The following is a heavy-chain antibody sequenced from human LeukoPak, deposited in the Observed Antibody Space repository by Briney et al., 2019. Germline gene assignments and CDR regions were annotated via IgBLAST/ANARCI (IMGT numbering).Heavy chain of an antibody. CDR3: ARDGYCSSTSCLLPYYYYGMDV. J-gene: IGHJ6*02. Sequence: SETLSPTCTVSGGSISSSSYYWGWIRQPPGKGLEWIGSIYYSGSAYYNPSLKSRVTISVDTSKNQFSLKLSSVTAADTAVYYCARDGYCSSTSCLLPYYYYGMDVWGQGTTVTVSS. CDR1: GGSISSSSYY. D-gene: IGHD2-2*01. CDR2: IYYSGSA. V-gene: IGHV4-39*07.